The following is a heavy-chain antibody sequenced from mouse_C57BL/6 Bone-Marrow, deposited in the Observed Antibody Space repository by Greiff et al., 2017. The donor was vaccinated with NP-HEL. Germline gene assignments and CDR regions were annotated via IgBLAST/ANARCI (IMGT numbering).Heavy chain of an antibody. Sequence: QVQLKESGAELVRPGASVTLSCKASGYTFTDYEMHWVKQTPVHGLEWIGAIDPETGGTAYNQKFKGKAILTADKSSSTAYMELRSLTSEDSAVYYCTRGLFTAWFAYWGQGTLVTVSA. CDR3: TRGLFTAWFAY. V-gene: IGHV1-15*01. CDR1: GYTFTDYE. CDR2: IDPETGGT. J-gene: IGHJ3*01.